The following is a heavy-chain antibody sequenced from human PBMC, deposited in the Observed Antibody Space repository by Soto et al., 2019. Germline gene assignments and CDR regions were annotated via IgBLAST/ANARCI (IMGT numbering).Heavy chain of an antibody. CDR1: GFTVSSNH. J-gene: IGHJ2*01. D-gene: IGHD2-15*01. V-gene: IGHV3-53*01. CDR2: IYSGGNT. CDR3: ARIRYCSGGSCYSGWYFDL. Sequence: EVQLVESGGGLIQPGGSLRLSCAASGFTVSSNHMSWVRQAPGKGLEWVSVIYSGGNTYYADSVKGRFTISRDNSKITGLVQMNSLRAEDTAVYYCARIRYCSGGSCYSGWYFDLWGRGILFTVSS.